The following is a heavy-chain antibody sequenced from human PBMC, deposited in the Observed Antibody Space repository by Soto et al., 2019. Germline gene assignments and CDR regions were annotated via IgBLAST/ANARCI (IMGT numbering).Heavy chain of an antibody. CDR1: GFTFSSYS. CDR2: ISSSSSYI. V-gene: IGHV3-21*01. J-gene: IGHJ4*02. Sequence: GGSLRLSCAASGFTFSSYSMNRVRQAPGKGLEWVSSISSSSSYIYYADSVKGRFTISRDNAKNSLYLQMNSLRAEDTAVYYCALDYYDSSGYYSLFGYWGQGTLVTVSS. CDR3: ALDYYDSSGYYSLFGY. D-gene: IGHD3-22*01.